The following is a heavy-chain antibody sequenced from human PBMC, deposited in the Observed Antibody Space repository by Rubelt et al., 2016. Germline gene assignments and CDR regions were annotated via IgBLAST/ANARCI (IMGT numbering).Heavy chain of an antibody. D-gene: IGHD6-13*01. CDR2: IKQDGSEK. J-gene: IGHJ4*02. CDR3: AKDMGAAGTDFDY. Sequence: EVQLVESGGGLVQPGGSLRLSCAASGFTFSIYWMSWVRQAPGKGLEWVANIKQDGSEKYYVDSVKGRFTISRDNAKKSLYLQMNSLRAEDTAVYYCAKDMGAAGTDFDYWGQGTLVTVSS. V-gene: IGHV3-7*05. CDR1: GFTFSIYW.